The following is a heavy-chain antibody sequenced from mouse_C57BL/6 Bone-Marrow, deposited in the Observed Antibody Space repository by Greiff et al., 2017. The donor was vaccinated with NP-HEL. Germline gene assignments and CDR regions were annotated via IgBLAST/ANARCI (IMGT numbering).Heavy chain of an antibody. J-gene: IGHJ3*01. D-gene: IGHD2-5*01. CDR2: IYPRSGNT. V-gene: IGHV1-81*01. Sequence: VKLQESGAELARPGASVKLSCKASGYTFTSYGISWVKQRTGQGLEWIGEIYPRSGNTYYNEKFKGKATLTADKSSSTAYMELRSLTSEDSAVYFCARKGASNFAYWGQGTLVTVSA. CDR1: GYTFTSYG. CDR3: ARKGASNFAY.